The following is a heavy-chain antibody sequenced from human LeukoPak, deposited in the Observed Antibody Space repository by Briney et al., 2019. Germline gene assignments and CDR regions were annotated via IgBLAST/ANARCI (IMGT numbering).Heavy chain of an antibody. V-gene: IGHV3-33*06. J-gene: IGHJ4*02. CDR2: ISNDGSKT. Sequence: QPGRSLRLSCAASGFTFSLYGMHWVRQAPGKGLEWVALISNDGSKTYYADSVKGRFTIYRDNSKNTVYLQVSSLRADTTAVSYCANDSRGANFFGDFDYWGQGTLVTVSS. D-gene: IGHD3-10*01. CDR1: GFTFSLYG. CDR3: ANDSRGANFFGDFDY.